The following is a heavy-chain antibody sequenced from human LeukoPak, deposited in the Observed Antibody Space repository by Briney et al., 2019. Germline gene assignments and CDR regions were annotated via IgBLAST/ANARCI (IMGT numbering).Heavy chain of an antibody. V-gene: IGHV1-18*01. Sequence: ASVKVSCTASGFTFTRYGISWVRQAPGQGLEWMGWISAYNGDINYSQNFQGRVTMTTDTSTTTAYMELRSLRSDDTAVYYCARDPSNTSGRYAYFDYWGQGTPVTVAS. CDR1: GFTFTRYG. CDR2: ISAYNGDI. CDR3: ARDPSNTSGRYAYFDY. D-gene: IGHD6-19*01. J-gene: IGHJ4*02.